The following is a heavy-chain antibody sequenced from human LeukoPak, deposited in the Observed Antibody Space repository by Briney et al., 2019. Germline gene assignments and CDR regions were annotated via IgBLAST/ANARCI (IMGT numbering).Heavy chain of an antibody. Sequence: GGSLRLSCAASGFTFSNYAMNWVRQAPGKGLEWVSAINTGGSTDYADSVKGRFTVSRDNSQNTLYLRMDSLRAEDTAVYYCARDRRLASFDYGSQGTLVTVSS. V-gene: IGHV3-23*01. CDR1: GFTFSNYA. D-gene: IGHD6-25*01. CDR2: INTGGST. CDR3: ARDRRLASFDY. J-gene: IGHJ4*02.